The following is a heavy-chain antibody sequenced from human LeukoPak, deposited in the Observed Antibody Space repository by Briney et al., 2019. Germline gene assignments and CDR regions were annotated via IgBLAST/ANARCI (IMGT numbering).Heavy chain of an antibody. CDR3: ARRKVVYPALRDAFDI. V-gene: IGHV3-48*03. CDR1: GFTFSGYE. Sequence: GGSLRLSCAASGFTFSGYEMNWVRQAPGKGLEWVSYISSSGSTIYYADSVKGRFTISRDNAKNSLYLQMNSLRAEDTAVYYCARRKVVYPALRDAFDIWGQGTMVTVSS. CDR2: ISSSGSTI. J-gene: IGHJ3*02. D-gene: IGHD2-8*02.